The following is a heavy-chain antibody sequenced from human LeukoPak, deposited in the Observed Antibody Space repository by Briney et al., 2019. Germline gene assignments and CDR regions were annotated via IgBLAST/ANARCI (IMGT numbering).Heavy chain of an antibody. CDR2: ISGSGGST. CDR1: GFTFSSYA. CDR3: ARDEGLWLDY. V-gene: IGHV3-23*01. D-gene: IGHD2-21*01. J-gene: IGHJ4*02. Sequence: PGGSLRLSCAASGFTFSSYAMSWVRQAPGKGLEWVSGISGSGGSTYYADSVKGRFTISRDYSKNTLYLQMNSLRAEDTAVYYCARDEGLWLDYWGQGTLVTVSS.